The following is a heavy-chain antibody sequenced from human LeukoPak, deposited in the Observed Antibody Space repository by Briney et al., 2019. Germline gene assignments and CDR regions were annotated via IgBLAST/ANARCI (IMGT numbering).Heavy chain of an antibody. V-gene: IGHV1-69*13. Sequence: ASVKVSCKASGGTFSSYAISWVRQAPGQGLEWMGGIIPIFGTANYAQKFQGRVTITADESTSTAYMELSSLRSEDTAVYYCARGSGWYGDYGSAGGFDYWGQGTLVTVSS. D-gene: IGHD4-17*01. CDR2: IIPIFGTA. J-gene: IGHJ4*02. CDR3: ARGSGWYGDYGSAGGFDY. CDR1: GGTFSSYA.